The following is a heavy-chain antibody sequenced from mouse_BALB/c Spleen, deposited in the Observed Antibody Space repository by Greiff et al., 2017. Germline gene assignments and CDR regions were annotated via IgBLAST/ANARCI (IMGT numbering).Heavy chain of an antibody. CDR1: GYTFSSYW. V-gene: IGHV1-9*01. Sequence: VKLQQSGAELMKPGASVKISCKATGYTFSSYWIEWVKQRPGHGLEWIGEILPGSGSTNYNEKFKGKATFTADTSSNTAYMQLSSLTSEDSAVYYCAMITNYYAMDYWGQGTSVTVSS. D-gene: IGHD2-4*01. CDR3: AMITNYYAMDY. CDR2: ILPGSGST. J-gene: IGHJ4*01.